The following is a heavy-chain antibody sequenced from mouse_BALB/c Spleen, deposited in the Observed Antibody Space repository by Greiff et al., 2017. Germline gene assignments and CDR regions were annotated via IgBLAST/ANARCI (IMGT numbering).Heavy chain of an antibody. CDR1: GYTFTSYW. J-gene: IGHJ3*01. Sequence: QVQLKQPGAELVKPGAPVKLSCKASGYTFTSYWMNWVKQRPGRGLEWIGRIDPSDSETHYNQKFKDKATLTVDKSSSTAYIQLSSLTSEDSAVYYCARRGNDPGFAYWGQGTLVTVSA. CDR3: ARRGNDPGFAY. V-gene: IGHV1-69*02. D-gene: IGHD2-12*01. CDR2: IDPSDSET.